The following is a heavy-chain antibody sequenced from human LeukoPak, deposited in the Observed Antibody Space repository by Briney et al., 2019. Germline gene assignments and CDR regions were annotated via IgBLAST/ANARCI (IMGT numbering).Heavy chain of an antibody. D-gene: IGHD6-19*01. J-gene: IGHJ4*02. V-gene: IGHV3-48*03. CDR1: GFTFISYE. CDR2: ISSSSSTI. Sequence: GSLRLSCTASGFTFISYEMTWVRQAPGKGLEWVSYISSSSSTIYYADSVEGRFTIFRDNAKNSLYLQMSSLRADDTATYYWARGGSVWHFDQWGQGTLVSVPS. CDR3: ARGGSVWHFDQ.